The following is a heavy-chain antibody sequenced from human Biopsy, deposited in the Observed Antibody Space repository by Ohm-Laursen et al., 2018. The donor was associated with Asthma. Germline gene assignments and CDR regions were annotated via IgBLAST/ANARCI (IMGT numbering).Heavy chain of an antibody. Sequence: AASVKVSCKASGYTFINYAIHWVRQAPGHSLEWMGWINAANGNTKYSQKFQGRLTISRDTSASTAYMDLSSLRSEDTAVYYCAGTYFDFLTGQVRDAFAMWGQGTMVTVSS. J-gene: IGHJ3*02. CDR1: GYTFINYA. CDR2: INAANGNT. V-gene: IGHV1-3*01. CDR3: AGTYFDFLTGQVRDAFAM. D-gene: IGHD3-9*01.